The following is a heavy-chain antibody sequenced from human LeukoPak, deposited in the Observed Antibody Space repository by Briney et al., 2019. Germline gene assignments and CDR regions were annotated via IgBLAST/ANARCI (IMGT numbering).Heavy chain of an antibody. CDR1: GFTFSSYG. CDR3: AREGDSRWGELSP. J-gene: IGHJ1*01. V-gene: IGHV3-33*01. CDR2: IWYDGSNK. Sequence: QPGRSLRLSCAASGFTFSSYGMHWVRQAPGKGLEWVAVIWYDGSNKYYADSVKGRFTISRDNSKNTLYLQMNSLRAEDTAVYYCAREGDSRWGELSPWGQGTLVTVSS. D-gene: IGHD3-16*02.